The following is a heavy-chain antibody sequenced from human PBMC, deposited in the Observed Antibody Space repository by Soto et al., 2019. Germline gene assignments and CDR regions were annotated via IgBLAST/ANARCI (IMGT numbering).Heavy chain of an antibody. D-gene: IGHD4-17*01. CDR2: IWYDGSNK. CDR3: ARDNGDSGRGVYYYYGMDV. V-gene: IGHV3-33*01. Sequence: QVQLVESGGGVVQPGRSLRLSCAASGFTFSSYGMHWVRQAPGKGLEWVAVIWYDGSNKYYADSVKGRFTISRDNSKNTLYLQMNSLRAEDTAVYYCARDNGDSGRGVYYYYGMDVWGQGTTVTVSS. J-gene: IGHJ6*02. CDR1: GFTFSSYG.